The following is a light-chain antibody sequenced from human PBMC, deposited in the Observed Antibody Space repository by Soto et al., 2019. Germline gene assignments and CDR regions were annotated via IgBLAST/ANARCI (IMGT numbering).Light chain of an antibody. CDR1: QSISSW. V-gene: IGKV1-5*01. CDR3: QQYNSYSPYT. CDR2: DAS. Sequence: DIQMTQSPSTLSASVGDRVTITCRASQSISSWLAWYQQKPVKAPKLLIYDASSLESGVPSRFSGSGSGTEFTLTISSLQPDDFATYYCQQYNSYSPYTFGQGTKLEIK. J-gene: IGKJ2*01.